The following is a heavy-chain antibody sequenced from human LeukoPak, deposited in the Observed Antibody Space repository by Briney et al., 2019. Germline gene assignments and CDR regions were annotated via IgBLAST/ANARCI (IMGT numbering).Heavy chain of an antibody. CDR1: GFTFSSYW. D-gene: IGHD3-3*01. J-gene: IGHJ6*02. V-gene: IGHV3-7*03. CDR3: ARDTGRDDFWSGYYPGYYYGMDV. Sequence: PGGSLRLSCAASGFTFSSYWMSWVRQAPGKGLEWVANIKQDGSEKYYVDSVKGRFTIPRDNAKNSLYLQMNSLRAEDTAVYYCARDTGRDDFWSGYYPGYYYGMDVWGQGTTVTVSS. CDR2: IKQDGSEK.